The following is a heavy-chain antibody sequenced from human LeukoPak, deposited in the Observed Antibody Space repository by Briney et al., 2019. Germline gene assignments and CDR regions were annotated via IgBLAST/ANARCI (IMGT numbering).Heavy chain of an antibody. CDR2: ISGSGGST. Sequence: PGGSLRLSCAASGFTFSSYAMSWVRQAPGKGLEWVSAISGSGGSTYYADSVKGRFTISRDNSKNTLYLQMNSLRAEDTAVYYCAKDSEDYYDSSGYPNWFDPWGQGTLVTVSS. CDR1: GFTFSSYA. D-gene: IGHD3-22*01. V-gene: IGHV3-23*01. J-gene: IGHJ5*02. CDR3: AKDSEDYYDSSGYPNWFDP.